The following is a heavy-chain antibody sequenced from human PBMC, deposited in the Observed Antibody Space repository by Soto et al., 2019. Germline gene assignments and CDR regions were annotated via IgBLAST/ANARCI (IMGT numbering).Heavy chain of an antibody. CDR2: IYYSGST. CDR3: ARYKDGYRQAFDY. J-gene: IGHJ4*02. D-gene: IGHD5-12*01. CDR1: GGSISSYY. Sequence: SETVSLTCTVSGGSISSYYWSWIRQPPGKGLEWIGYIYYSGSTNYNPSLKSRVTISVDTSKNQFSLKLSSVTAADTAVYYCARYKDGYRQAFDYWGQGTLVTVSS. V-gene: IGHV4-59*01.